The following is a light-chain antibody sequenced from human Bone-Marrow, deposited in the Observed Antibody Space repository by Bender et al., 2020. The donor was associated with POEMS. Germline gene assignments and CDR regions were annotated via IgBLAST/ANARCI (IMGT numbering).Light chain of an antibody. CDR3: NSFTSSSTWV. CDR2: SNY. Sequence: QSVLTQPPSASGTPGQSVIISCSGTDSNFGGNNVNWYQHLPGTAPRLVVYSNYQRPSGVPARFSGSKSGTSASLTISGLQPEDEADYYCNSFTSSSTWVFGGGTKLTVL. CDR1: DSNFGGNN. V-gene: IGLV1-44*01. J-gene: IGLJ3*02.